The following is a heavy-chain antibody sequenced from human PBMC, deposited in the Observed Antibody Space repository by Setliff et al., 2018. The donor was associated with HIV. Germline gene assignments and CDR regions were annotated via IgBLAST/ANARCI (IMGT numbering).Heavy chain of an antibody. J-gene: IGHJ4*02. CDR2: INPSSGST. Sequence: ASVKVSCKASGYTFTSYYMHWVRQAPGQGLEWMGIINPSSGSTSNKQKFQGRATMTRDTSTNTVYVELSSLRFEDTAVYYCARDMNRRSYSDTSPHDYWGQGTLVTVSS. CDR1: GYTFTSYY. V-gene: IGHV1-46*01. CDR3: ARDMNRRSYSDTSPHDY. D-gene: IGHD3-22*01.